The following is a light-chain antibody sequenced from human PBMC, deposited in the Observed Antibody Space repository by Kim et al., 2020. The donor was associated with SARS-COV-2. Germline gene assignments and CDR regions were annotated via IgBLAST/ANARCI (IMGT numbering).Light chain of an antibody. V-gene: IGLV4-69*01. Sequence: SVNLTCTLSSGHSSYAIAWHQQQPEKGPRYLMKLNSDGSHSKGDGIPDRFSGSSSGAERYLTISSLQSEDEADYYCQTWGTGIGVFGGGTKLTVL. CDR3: QTWGTGIGV. CDR2: LNSDGSH. J-gene: IGLJ3*02. CDR1: SGHSSYA.